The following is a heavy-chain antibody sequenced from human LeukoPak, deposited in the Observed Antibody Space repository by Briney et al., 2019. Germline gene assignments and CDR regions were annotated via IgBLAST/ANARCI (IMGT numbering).Heavy chain of an antibody. CDR1: GFTFTSSS. Sequence: PGGSLKLSCAASGFTFTSSSLHWVRQAPGKGLEWVSVIGGGGTYITYADPVKGRFTNSRDNSKNMLYLQMNSPRSEDTATYYCAKIGYRGGSSGEAALDIWGQGTMVTVSS. CDR2: IGGGGTYI. V-gene: IGHV3-23*01. D-gene: IGHD2-15*01. CDR3: AKIGYRGGSSGEAALDI. J-gene: IGHJ3*02.